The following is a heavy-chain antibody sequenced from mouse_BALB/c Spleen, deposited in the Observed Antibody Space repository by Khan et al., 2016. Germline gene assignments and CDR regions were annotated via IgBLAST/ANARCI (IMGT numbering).Heavy chain of an antibody. CDR1: GYSTTSGYS. D-gene: IGHD3-3*01. J-gene: IGHJ3*01. Sequence: EVQLQESGPDLVKPSQSLSLTCTVTGYSTTSGYSWHWIRQFPGNKLEWMGYIHYSGSTNYNPSLQSRISITRDPSNNQFFLQLNSVTTEDTATYYCARETARNWFAYWGQGTLVTVSA. V-gene: IGHV3-1*02. CDR3: ARETARNWFAY. CDR2: IHYSGST.